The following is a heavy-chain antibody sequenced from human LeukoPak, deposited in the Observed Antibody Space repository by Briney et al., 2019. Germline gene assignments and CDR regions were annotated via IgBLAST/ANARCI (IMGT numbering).Heavy chain of an antibody. CDR3: ARDGPNSGRAFDI. D-gene: IGHD1-26*01. CDR2: ISPNSGGT. Sequence: GASVKVSCKASGYTFTGYYMHWVRQAPGQGLEWMGWISPNSGGTNYAQKFQGRVTMTRDTSISTAYMELSRLRSDDTAVYYCARDGPNSGRAFDIWGQGTMVTVSS. J-gene: IGHJ3*02. V-gene: IGHV1-2*02. CDR1: GYTFTGYY.